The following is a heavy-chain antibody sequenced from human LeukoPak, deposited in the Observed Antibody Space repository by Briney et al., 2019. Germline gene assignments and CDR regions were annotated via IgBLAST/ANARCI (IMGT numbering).Heavy chain of an antibody. Sequence: PGGSLRLSCAASGFTFSSYAMSWVRQAPGKGLEWVSAISGSGGSTYYADSMKGRFTISRDNSKNTLYLQMNSLRAEDTAVYYCAKTAYYDFWSGSDYWGQGTLVTVSS. J-gene: IGHJ4*02. CDR1: GFTFSSYA. CDR3: AKTAYYDFWSGSDY. CDR2: ISGSGGST. D-gene: IGHD3-3*01. V-gene: IGHV3-23*01.